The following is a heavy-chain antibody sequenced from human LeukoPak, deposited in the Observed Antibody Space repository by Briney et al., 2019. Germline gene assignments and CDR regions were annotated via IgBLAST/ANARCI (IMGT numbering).Heavy chain of an antibody. CDR2: IYSGGST. V-gene: IGHV3-53*01. CDR1: GFTVSSNY. J-gene: IGHJ4*02. CDR3: ARDRSYGERGYFDY. D-gene: IGHD4-17*01. Sequence: GGSLRLSCAASGFTVSSNYMGWVRQAPGKGLEWVSVIYSGGSTYYADSVKGRFAIFRDNSKNTLYLQMNSLRAEDTAVYYCARDRSYGERGYFDYWGQGTLVTVSS.